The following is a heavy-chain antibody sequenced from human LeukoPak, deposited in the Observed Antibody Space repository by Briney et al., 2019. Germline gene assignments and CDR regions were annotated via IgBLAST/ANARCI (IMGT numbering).Heavy chain of an antibody. CDR3: ARRGDFWSGYYNIEEGCMDV. Sequence: GGSLRLSCAASGFTFSSYWMSWVRQAPGKGLEWVANIKQDGSEKYYVDSVKGRFTISRDNAKNSLYLQMNSLRAEDTAVYYCARRGDFWSGYYNIEEGCMDVWGQGTTVTVSS. D-gene: IGHD3-3*01. CDR2: IKQDGSEK. J-gene: IGHJ6*02. V-gene: IGHV3-7*01. CDR1: GFTFSSYW.